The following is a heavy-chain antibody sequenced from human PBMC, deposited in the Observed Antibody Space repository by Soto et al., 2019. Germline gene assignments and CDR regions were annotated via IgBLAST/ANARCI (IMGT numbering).Heavy chain of an antibody. CDR2: IYYSGST. CDR3: ARLYLFGGVIVMYYFDY. Sequence: PSETLSLTCTVSGGSISSSSYYWGWIRQPPGKGLEWIGSIYYSGSTYYNPSLKSRVTISVDTSKNQFSLKLSSVTAADTAVYYCARLYLFGGVIVMYYFDYWGQGTLVTVSS. CDR1: GGSISSSSYY. V-gene: IGHV4-39*01. J-gene: IGHJ4*02. D-gene: IGHD3-16*02.